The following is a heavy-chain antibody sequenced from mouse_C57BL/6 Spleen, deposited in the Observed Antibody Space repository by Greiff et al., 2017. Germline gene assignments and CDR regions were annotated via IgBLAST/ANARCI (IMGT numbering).Heavy chain of an antibody. V-gene: IGHV1-53*01. J-gene: IGHJ3*01. CDR1: GYTFTSYW. CDR3: ASNYLAWFAY. Sequence: QVQLQQPGTELVKPGASVQLSCQASGYTFTSYWLHWVKQRPGQGLEWIGNINPSNGGTNYNEKFKSKATLTVDKSSRTASMQLSSLTSEDSAVYYCASNYLAWFAYWGHGTLVTVSA. CDR2: INPSNGGT. D-gene: IGHD2-1*01.